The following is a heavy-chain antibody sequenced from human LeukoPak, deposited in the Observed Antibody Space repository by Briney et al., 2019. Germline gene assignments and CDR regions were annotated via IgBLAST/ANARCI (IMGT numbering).Heavy chain of an antibody. J-gene: IGHJ4*02. CDR2: IHYTGAT. D-gene: IGHD3-9*01. CDR1: GGSINGYY. Sequence: KSSETLSLTCAVYGGSINGYYWSWLRQTPGRGLEWVGEIHYTGATSYNPSLKSRATISTDTSKNQFSLWLSSVTAPDTAVNYCARGNIFTGYCFDFWGQGALVTVSS. CDR3: ARGNIFTGYCFDF. V-gene: IGHV4-34*01.